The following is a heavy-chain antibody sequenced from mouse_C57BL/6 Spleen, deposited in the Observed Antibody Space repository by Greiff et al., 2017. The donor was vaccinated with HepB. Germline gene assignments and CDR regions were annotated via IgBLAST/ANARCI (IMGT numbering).Heavy chain of an antibody. D-gene: IGHD2-4*01. J-gene: IGHJ3*01. V-gene: IGHV1-64*01. CDR3: ARFGDYDGFAY. CDR2: IHPNSGST. CDR1: GYTFTSYW. Sequence: QVQLQQPGAELVKPGASVKLSCKASGYTFTSYWMHWVKQRPGQGLEWIGMIHPNSGSTNYNEKFKSKATLTVDKSSSTAYMQPSSLTSEDSAVYYCARFGDYDGFAYWGQGTLVTVSA.